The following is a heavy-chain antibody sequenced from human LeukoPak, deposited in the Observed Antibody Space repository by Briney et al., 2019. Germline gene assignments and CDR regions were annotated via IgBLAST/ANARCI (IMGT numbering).Heavy chain of an antibody. CDR3: ARLPAYCSSTSCRDY. D-gene: IGHD2-2*01. Sequence: ASVKVSCKASGGTFSSYAISWVRQAPGQGLEWMGWINPNSGGTNYAQKFQGRVTMTRDTSISTAYMELSRLRSDDTAVYYCARLPAYCSSTSCRDYWGQGTLVTVSS. J-gene: IGHJ4*02. V-gene: IGHV1-2*02. CDR1: GGTFSSYA. CDR2: INPNSGGT.